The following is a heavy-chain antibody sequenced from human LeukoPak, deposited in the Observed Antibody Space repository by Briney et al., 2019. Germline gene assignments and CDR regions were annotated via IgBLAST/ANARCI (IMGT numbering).Heavy chain of an antibody. CDR2: IDPSDSYT. D-gene: IGHD1-1*01. J-gene: IGHJ3*02. CDR1: GYDFTAYW. V-gene: IGHV5-10-1*01. CDR3: ARRALNCDAFDI. Sequence: GESLKISCKGSGYDFTAYWAAWVRQMPGKGLEWMERIDPSDSYTNYSPSFQGHVTMSADKSISTAYLQWSSLKASDTAIYYCARRALNCDAFDIWGQGTMVTVSS.